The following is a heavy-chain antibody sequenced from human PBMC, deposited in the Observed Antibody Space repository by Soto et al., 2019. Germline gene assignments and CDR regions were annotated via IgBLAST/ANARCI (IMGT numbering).Heavy chain of an antibody. D-gene: IGHD3-22*01. CDR3: ARGVPHRYYYDSSGYLFDY. Sequence: QVQLQPWGEGLLTPSETLSLTCAVYGGSFSGYYWRWIRQPPGQGLEWVGEINHSGSTNYNPSLKSRAPISVNTSKSKFSLRLTSGTSAYTAVYYCARGVPHRYYYDSSGYLFDYCGHGNLFTFAS. J-gene: IGHJ4*01. V-gene: IGHV4-34*01. CDR1: GGSFSGYY. CDR2: INHSGST.